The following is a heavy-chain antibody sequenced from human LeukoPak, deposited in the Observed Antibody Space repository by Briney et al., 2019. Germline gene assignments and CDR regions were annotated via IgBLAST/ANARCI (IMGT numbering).Heavy chain of an antibody. CDR1: GFTFDDYS. D-gene: IGHD3-10*01. V-gene: IGHV3-9*01. Sequence: GRSLRLSCAASGFTFDDYSMHWVRQAPGKGLEWVSTISWNSRTTGYADSVKGRFIISRDNAKSSMYLEMNSLRVEDTALYFCAKGGMYYYDSGYDHWGQGSLVTVSS. CDR2: ISWNSRTT. J-gene: IGHJ4*02. CDR3: AKGGMYYYDSGYDH.